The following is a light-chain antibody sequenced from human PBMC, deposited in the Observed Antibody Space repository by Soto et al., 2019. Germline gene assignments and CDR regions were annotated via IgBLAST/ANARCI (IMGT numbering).Light chain of an antibody. Sequence: QAVVTQEPSLTVSPGETVTLTCSSSTGAVTYAHYPNWFQHKPGQAPRALIYSTSSKHSWTPARFSGSLLGGKAALTLSGVQPDDEAEYHCLLYYGGAQLVFGGGTKLTVL. J-gene: IGLJ3*02. CDR1: TGAVTYAHY. CDR2: STS. CDR3: LLYYGGAQLV. V-gene: IGLV7-43*01.